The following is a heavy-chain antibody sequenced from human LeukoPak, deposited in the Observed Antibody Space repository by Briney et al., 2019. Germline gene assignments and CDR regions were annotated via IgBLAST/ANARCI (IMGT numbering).Heavy chain of an antibody. CDR2: FDPEDGET. J-gene: IGHJ4*02. CDR3: ATGFYYGSGSNGVDY. D-gene: IGHD3-10*01. V-gene: IGHV1-24*01. Sequence: ASVKVSCKVSGYTLTELSMHWVRQAPGKGLEWVGGFDPEDGETIYAQKFQGRVTMTEDTSTDTAYMELSSLRSEDTAVYYCATGFYYGSGSNGVDYWGQGTLVTVSS. CDR1: GYTLTELS.